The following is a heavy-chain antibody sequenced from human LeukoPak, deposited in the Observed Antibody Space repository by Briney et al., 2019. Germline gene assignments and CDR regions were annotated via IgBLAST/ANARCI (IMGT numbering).Heavy chain of an antibody. D-gene: IGHD3-22*01. V-gene: IGHV4-59*01. CDR2: IYYSGST. CDR1: GGSISSYY. Sequence: PSETLSLTCTVSGGSISSYYWSLIRQPPGKGLEWIGYIYYSGSTNYNPSLKSRVTISVDTSKNQFSLKLSSVTAADTAVYYCAKKTYYYDSSGYSDAFDIWGQGTMVTVSS. CDR3: AKKTYYYDSSGYSDAFDI. J-gene: IGHJ3*02.